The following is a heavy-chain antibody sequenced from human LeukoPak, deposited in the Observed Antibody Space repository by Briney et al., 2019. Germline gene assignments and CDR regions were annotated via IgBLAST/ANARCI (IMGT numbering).Heavy chain of an antibody. J-gene: IGHJ4*02. CDR1: GFTFSNSA. D-gene: IGHD3-9*01. Sequence: PGVSLRLSCAASGFTFSNSAMNWVRQAPGKGLEWVSSIDYDSSHIYYAASVRGRLTISRDNARNSVYLQMNSLRVEDTAVYYCARDPLRYLRVGHYDYWGQGTLVAVSS. CDR2: IDYDSSHI. CDR3: ARDPLRYLRVGHYDY. V-gene: IGHV3-21*01.